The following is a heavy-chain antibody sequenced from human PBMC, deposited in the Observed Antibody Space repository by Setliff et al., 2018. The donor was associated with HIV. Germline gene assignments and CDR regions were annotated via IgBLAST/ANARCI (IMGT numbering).Heavy chain of an antibody. V-gene: IGHV4-4*02. CDR3: ARGFPDTVSTQGLDS. D-gene: IGHD5-12*01. CDR2: IYHSGST. Sequence: GSLRLSCAESGLTISFNYMSWVRQPPGKGLEWIGEIYHSGSTNYNPSLKSRLALSIDMSKNQFSLRLTSVTAADTAVYYCARGFPDTVSTQGLDSWGQGTLVTVSS. CDR1: GLTISFNY. J-gene: IGHJ5*01.